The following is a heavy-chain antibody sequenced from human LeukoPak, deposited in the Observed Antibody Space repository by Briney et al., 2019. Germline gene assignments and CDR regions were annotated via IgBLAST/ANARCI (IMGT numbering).Heavy chain of an antibody. D-gene: IGHD3-22*01. V-gene: IGHV3-53*01. CDR1: GFTVSSNY. CDR3: ARNLYYYDSSNYFYS. Sequence: GGSLRLSCAASGFTVSSNYMSWVRQAPGEGLEWVSDIYTGGSTYYPDSVKGRFTISRDNSKNTLYLQMNSLRAEDTAVYYCARNLYYYDSSNYFYSWGQGTLVTVSS. J-gene: IGHJ5*01. CDR2: IYTGGST.